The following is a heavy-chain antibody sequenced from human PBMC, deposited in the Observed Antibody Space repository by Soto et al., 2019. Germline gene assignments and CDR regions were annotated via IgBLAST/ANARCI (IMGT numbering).Heavy chain of an antibody. CDR3: AAAGMATINVY. V-gene: IGHV1-58*01. CDR1: GFTFTSSA. Sequence: VASVKVSCKASGFTFTSSAVQWVRQARGQRLEWVGWIVVGSGNTNYAQKFQERVTITRDMSTSTAYMELSSLRSEDTAVYYCAAAGMATINVYWGQGTLVTVS. D-gene: IGHD5-12*01. CDR2: IVVGSGNT. J-gene: IGHJ4*02.